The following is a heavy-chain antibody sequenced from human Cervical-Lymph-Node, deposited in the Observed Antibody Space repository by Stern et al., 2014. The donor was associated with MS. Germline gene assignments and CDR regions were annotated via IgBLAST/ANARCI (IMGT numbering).Heavy chain of an antibody. Sequence: QVQLQESGPGLVKSSETLSLTCTVSGVSISDYYWSWIRQAPGKGMEWIGYIHYSGSTNSNASLKSRITISIDTSKNQVSLKLSSVTAADTAVYYCARGGFGDYDYWGQGTLVNVAS. J-gene: IGHJ4*02. V-gene: IGHV4-59*01. CDR3: ARGGFGDYDY. CDR2: IHYSGST. CDR1: GVSISDYY. D-gene: IGHD4-17*01.